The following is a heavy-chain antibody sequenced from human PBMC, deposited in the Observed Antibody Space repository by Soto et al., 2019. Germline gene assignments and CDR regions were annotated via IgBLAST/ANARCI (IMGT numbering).Heavy chain of an antibody. D-gene: IGHD2-8*01. V-gene: IGHV2-5*01. J-gene: IGHJ4*02. CDR1: AFSLSTNGVG. CDR3: VHTVMVHTITGGHYFDY. CDR2: IYWNEDK. Sequence: XGPTLVNPTQTLTLTCTFSAFSLSTNGVGVGWIRQPPGKPLEWLAVIYWNEDKRYSRSLKSRLSITKDTSKNQVFLTMTTMDPVDTATYYCVHTVMVHTITGGHYFDYWGQGILVTAPQ.